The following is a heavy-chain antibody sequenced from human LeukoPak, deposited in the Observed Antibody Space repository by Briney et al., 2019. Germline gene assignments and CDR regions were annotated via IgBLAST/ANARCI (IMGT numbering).Heavy chain of an antibody. D-gene: IGHD1-26*01. CDR3: ARERSGSYLRWDY. CDR2: IRSKANSYAT. V-gene: IGHV3-73*01. J-gene: IGHJ4*02. CDR1: GFTFSGSA. Sequence: PGGSLRLSCAASGFTFSGSAMHWVRQASGKGLEWVGRIRSKANSYATAYAASVKGRFTISRDDSKNTAYLQMNSLKTEDTAVYYCARERSGSYLRWDYWGQGTLVTVSS.